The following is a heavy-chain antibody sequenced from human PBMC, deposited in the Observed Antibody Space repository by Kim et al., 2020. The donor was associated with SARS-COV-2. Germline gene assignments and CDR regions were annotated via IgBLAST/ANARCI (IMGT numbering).Heavy chain of an antibody. D-gene: IGHD3-3*01. Sequence: GGSLRLSCAASGVAFSNYAMSWVRQAPGKGLEWVSAVSGSGDKTYYADSVKGRFSISRDNSKSTLYLHMNSLRAADTAIYYCAIKGSFGSGYGGQGALVTVSS. V-gene: IGHV3-23*01. CDR2: VSGSGDKT. CDR1: GVAFSNYA. J-gene: IGHJ4*02. CDR3: AIKGSFGSGY.